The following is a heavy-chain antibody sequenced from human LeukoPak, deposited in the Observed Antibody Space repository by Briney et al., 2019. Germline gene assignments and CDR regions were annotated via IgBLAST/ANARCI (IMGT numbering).Heavy chain of an antibody. J-gene: IGHJ5*02. CDR3: AKDRSRAAAGHRNWFDP. D-gene: IGHD6-13*01. CDR1: GFTFSSYA. V-gene: IGHV3-23*01. Sequence: GGSLRLSCAASGFTFSSYAMSWVRQAPGKGLEWVSAISGSGGSTYYADSVKGRFTISRDNSKNTLYLQMNSLRAEDTAVYYCAKDRSRAAAGHRNWFDPWGQGTLVTVSS. CDR2: ISGSGGST.